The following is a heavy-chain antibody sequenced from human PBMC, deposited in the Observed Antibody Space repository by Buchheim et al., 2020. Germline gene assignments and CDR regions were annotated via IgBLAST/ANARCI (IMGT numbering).Heavy chain of an antibody. Sequence: EVQLVESGGGLVQPGGSLRLSCAASGFTVSSNYMSWVRQAPGKGLEWVSVIYSGGSTYYADSVKGRFTISRDNSKNTLYLQMNSLRAEDTAVYYCARVGHEPHDFWSGYLDYWGQGTL. V-gene: IGHV3-66*01. D-gene: IGHD3-3*01. CDR1: GFTVSSNY. CDR3: ARVGHEPHDFWSGYLDY. CDR2: IYSGGST. J-gene: IGHJ4*02.